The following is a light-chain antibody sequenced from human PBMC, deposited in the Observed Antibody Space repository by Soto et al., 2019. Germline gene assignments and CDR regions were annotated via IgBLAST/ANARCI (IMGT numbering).Light chain of an antibody. J-gene: IGKJ5*01. CDR1: QSVASN. CDR3: QHYNNWPIT. V-gene: IGKV3-15*01. Sequence: IVLTQSPASLSVYPGESVTLSCLASQSVASNLAWYQQKPGQAPRLLIYGTSTRATGVPARFSGSGSGTDFTLTISSLQAADFAVYHCQHYNNWPITFGQGTRLEI. CDR2: GTS.